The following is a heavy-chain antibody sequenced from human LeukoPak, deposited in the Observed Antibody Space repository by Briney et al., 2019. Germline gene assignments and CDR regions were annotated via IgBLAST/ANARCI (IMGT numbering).Heavy chain of an antibody. CDR1: GYTLTDYY. CDR2: INPNDGDT. CDR3: ARANFLYCSSSTCLFDY. Sequence: ASVKVSCKASGYTLTDYYMHLVRQAPGQGSEWMGWINPNDGDTNYAQKFQGRVTMTRDTSISTAHMEVSRLRSDDTAVYYCARANFLYCSSSTCLFDYWGQGTLVTVSS. V-gene: IGHV1-2*02. D-gene: IGHD2-2*01. J-gene: IGHJ4*02.